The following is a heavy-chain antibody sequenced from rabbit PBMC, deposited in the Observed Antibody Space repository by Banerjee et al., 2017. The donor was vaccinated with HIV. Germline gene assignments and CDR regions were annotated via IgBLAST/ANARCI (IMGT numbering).Heavy chain of an antibody. J-gene: IGHJ4*01. V-gene: IGHV1S43*01. CDR1: GIDFSSYCY. CDR2: IYSSNGDK. D-gene: IGHD6-1*01. CDR3: ARDYGL. Sequence: QQQLEESGGGLVKPGGTLTLTCKASGIDFSSYCYMCWVRQAPGKGLELIACIYSSNGDKWYASWVNGRFTISRSTSLNTVTLQMTSLTAADTATYFCARDYGLWGPGTLVTVS.